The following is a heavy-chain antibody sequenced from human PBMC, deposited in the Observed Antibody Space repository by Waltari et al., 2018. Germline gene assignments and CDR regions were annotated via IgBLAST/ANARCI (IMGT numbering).Heavy chain of an antibody. D-gene: IGHD3-16*02. Sequence: QVQLQQWGAGLLKPSETLSLTCAVYGGSFSGYYWSWIRQPPGKGLEWIGELNHRGSTNNNPARRRRVTISVDASKNQFSLKLSSVTAADTAVYYCARRQRLYDYIWGSYRYRWFDPWGQGTLVTVSS. CDR1: GGSFSGYY. CDR2: LNHRGST. V-gene: IGHV4-34*01. J-gene: IGHJ5*02. CDR3: ARRQRLYDYIWGSYRYRWFDP.